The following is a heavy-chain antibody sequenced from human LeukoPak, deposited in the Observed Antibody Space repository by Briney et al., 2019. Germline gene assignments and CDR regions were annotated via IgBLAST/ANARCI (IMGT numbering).Heavy chain of an antibody. J-gene: IGHJ6*03. CDR1: RGSVSGVSYY. CDR2: SSSRGTT. Sequence: SETLSLTRTVSRGSVSGVSYYWGWIRLTPGKGLEWIGTSSSRGTTDSTPSLKSRVTIAVDTSKNQFSLKLTSVTAADTAAHYCVRGLHYMDVWGKGTTVTVSS. CDR3: VRGLHYMDV. V-gene: IGHV4-39*07.